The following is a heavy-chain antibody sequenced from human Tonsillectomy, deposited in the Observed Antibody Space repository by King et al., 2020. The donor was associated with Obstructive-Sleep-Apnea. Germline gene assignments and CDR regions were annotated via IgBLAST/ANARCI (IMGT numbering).Heavy chain of an antibody. Sequence: QVQLQQWGAGLLKPSETLSLTCAVYGGSFSGYYWSWIRQPPGKGLEWIGEINHSGSTNYNPSLKSRVTISVDTSTNQFSLKLSSVTAADTAVYYCARSRPYYYDSSGYPDQDYWGQGTLVTVSS. CDR3: ARSRPYYYDSSGYPDQDY. V-gene: IGHV4-34*01. J-gene: IGHJ4*02. CDR1: GGSFSGYY. CDR2: INHSGST. D-gene: IGHD3-22*01.